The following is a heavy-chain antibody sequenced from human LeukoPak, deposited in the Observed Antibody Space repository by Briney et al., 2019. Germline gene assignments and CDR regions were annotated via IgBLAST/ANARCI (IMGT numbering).Heavy chain of an antibody. V-gene: IGHV3-66*01. D-gene: IGHD5-18*01. Sequence: PGGSLRLSCAASGFTVSSNYMSWVRQAPGKGLEWVSVIYSGGSTYYADSVKGRFTISRDNSKNTLYLQMNSLKAEDMAVYYCARDPDGYRQGHHFDYWGQGTLVTVSS. CDR3: ARDPDGYRQGHHFDY. CDR1: GFTVSSNY. CDR2: IYSGGST. J-gene: IGHJ4*02.